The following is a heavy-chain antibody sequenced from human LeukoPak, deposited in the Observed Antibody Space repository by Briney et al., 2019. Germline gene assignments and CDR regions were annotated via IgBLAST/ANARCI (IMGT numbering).Heavy chain of an antibody. CDR2: ISSSGNAI. D-gene: IGHD3-22*01. V-gene: IGHV3-48*03. CDR1: GFSFVSHW. CDR3: VRGGGRGDYNERYYFDY. J-gene: IGHJ4*02. Sequence: TGGSLRLSCVASGFSFVSHWMSWVRQVPGKGLEWVSYISSSGNAIFYSDSVKGRFTISRDNAKNSLHLQMNSLRAEDTAIYYCVRGGGRGDYNERYYFDYWGQGTLVTVSS.